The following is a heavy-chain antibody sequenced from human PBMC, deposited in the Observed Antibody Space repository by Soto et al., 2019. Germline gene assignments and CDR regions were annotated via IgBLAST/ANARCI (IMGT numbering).Heavy chain of an antibody. J-gene: IGHJ4*02. Sequence: SETLSLTCAVSGASVSSDGYSWSWVRQTPGRGLEWIGYIYPSGSSTYYNPSLKSRVTMSVDSAKNHFSLNLTSMTAADTAVYYCARGGRTGTTMGHWGQGTLVTVSS. V-gene: IGHV4-30-2*01. CDR1: GASVSSDGYS. CDR2: IYPSGSST. CDR3: ARGGRTGTTMGH. D-gene: IGHD1-7*01.